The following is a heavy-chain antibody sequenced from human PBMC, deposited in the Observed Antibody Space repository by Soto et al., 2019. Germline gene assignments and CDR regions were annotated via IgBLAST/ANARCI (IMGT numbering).Heavy chain of an antibody. D-gene: IGHD6-19*01. V-gene: IGHV1-3*04. J-gene: IGHJ4*02. CDR3: ATSRTSIAVAGETEYYFDY. CDR2: IHTANGNT. Sequence: GASVKVSCKASGYTFTNNVIHWVRQAPGQRLEWMGWIHTANGNTKYSQEFQARVTLTRDTSASTAYMELSRLRSDDTAVYYCATSRTSIAVAGETEYYFDYWGQGTLVTVSS. CDR1: GYTFTNNV.